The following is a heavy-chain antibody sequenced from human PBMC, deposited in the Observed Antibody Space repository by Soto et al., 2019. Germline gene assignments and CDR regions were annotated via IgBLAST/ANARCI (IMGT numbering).Heavy chain of an antibody. CDR3: ARSRCTNGVCYSGDLTLIDY. D-gene: IGHD2-8*01. J-gene: IGHJ4*02. Sequence: LSLTCTVSGGSISSGGYYWSWIRQHPGKGLEWIGYIYYSGSTYYNPSLKSRVTISVDTSKNQFSLKLSSVTAADTAVYYCARSRCTNGVCYSGDLTLIDYWGQGTLVTVSS. CDR1: GGSISSGGYY. CDR2: IYYSGST. V-gene: IGHV4-31*03.